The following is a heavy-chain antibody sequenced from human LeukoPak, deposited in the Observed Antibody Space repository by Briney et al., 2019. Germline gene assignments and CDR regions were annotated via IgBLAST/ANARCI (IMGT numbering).Heavy chain of an antibody. CDR3: ARHRYTMTWSREDNWFGP. CDR1: GGSISGSSYY. Sequence: PSETLSLTCSVSGGSISGSSYYWGWIRQPPGKGLEWIGTIYYGGTTYYNLSLKSRVTISVDTSKNHLSLNLTSVTATDTAVYYCARHRYTMTWSREDNWFGPWGQGTLVTVSS. CDR2: IYYGGTT. J-gene: IGHJ5*02. V-gene: IGHV4-39*01. D-gene: IGHD3-10*01.